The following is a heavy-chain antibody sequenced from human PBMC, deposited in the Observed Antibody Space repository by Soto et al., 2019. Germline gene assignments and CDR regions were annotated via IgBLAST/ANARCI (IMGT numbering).Heavy chain of an antibody. V-gene: IGHV3-48*01. CDR2: ISSSSSTI. CDR3: ARVLDYGDYDAFDI. Sequence: GGSLRLSCAASGFTFSSYTMNWSGQAPGKGLEWVSYISSSSSTIYYADSVKGRFTISRDNAKNSLYLQMNSLRAEDTAVYYCARVLDYGDYDAFDIWGQGTMVTVSS. J-gene: IGHJ3*02. D-gene: IGHD4-17*01. CDR1: GFTFSSYT.